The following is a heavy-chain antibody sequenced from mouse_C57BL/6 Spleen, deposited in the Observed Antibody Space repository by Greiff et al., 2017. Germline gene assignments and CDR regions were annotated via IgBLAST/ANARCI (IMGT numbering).Heavy chain of an antibody. V-gene: IGHV1-15*01. CDR1: GYTFTDYE. D-gene: IGHD1-1*01. J-gene: IGHJ4*01. Sequence: VKLQESGAELVRPGASVTLSCKASGYTFTDYEMHWVKQTPVHGLEWIGAIDPDTGGTAYNQKFKGKAILTADKSSSTAYIELRNLTSEDSAVCYRTRCRYYYGSSHYAMDYWGQGTSVTVSS. CDR3: TRCRYYYGSSHYAMDY. CDR2: IDPDTGGT.